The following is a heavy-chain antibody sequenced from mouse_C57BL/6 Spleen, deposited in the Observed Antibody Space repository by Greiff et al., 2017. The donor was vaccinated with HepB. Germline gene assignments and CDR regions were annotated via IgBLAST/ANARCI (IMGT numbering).Heavy chain of an antibody. J-gene: IGHJ3*01. Sequence: EVKLMESGAELVRPGASVKLSCTASGFNIKDDYMHWVKQRPEQGLEWIGWIDPENGDTEYASKFQGKATITADTSSNTAYLQLSSLTSEDTAVYYCTTWGYGSSAWFAYWGQGTLVTVSA. V-gene: IGHV14-4*01. CDR1: GFNIKDDY. D-gene: IGHD1-1*01. CDR2: IDPENGDT. CDR3: TTWGYGSSAWFAY.